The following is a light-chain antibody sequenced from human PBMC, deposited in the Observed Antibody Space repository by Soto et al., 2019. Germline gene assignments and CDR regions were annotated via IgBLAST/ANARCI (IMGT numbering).Light chain of an antibody. V-gene: IGKV3-20*01. J-gene: IGKJ2*01. CDR3: QQYCSSPRYT. Sequence: EIVLTQSPGTLSLSPGERATLSCRASQSVSSSYLAWYQQKPGQAPRLLIYGASSRATGIPDRFSGSGSGTDFTLIIRRLEPEDFAVYYCQQYCSSPRYTFGQGTKLEIK. CDR2: GAS. CDR1: QSVSSSY.